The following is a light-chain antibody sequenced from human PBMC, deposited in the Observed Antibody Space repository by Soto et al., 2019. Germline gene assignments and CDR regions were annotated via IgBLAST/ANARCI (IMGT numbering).Light chain of an antibody. J-gene: IGKJ5*01. Sequence: EIVLTQSPGTLSLSPGDTATLSCRASQSLSSNYLAWYQQRPGQAPKLLIDDISSRATGIPDRFSGSGSGTDFTLTITRLDPEDFAVYYCQQYGGSMTFGQGTRLEIE. CDR1: QSLSSNY. CDR3: QQYGGSMT. CDR2: DIS. V-gene: IGKV3-20*01.